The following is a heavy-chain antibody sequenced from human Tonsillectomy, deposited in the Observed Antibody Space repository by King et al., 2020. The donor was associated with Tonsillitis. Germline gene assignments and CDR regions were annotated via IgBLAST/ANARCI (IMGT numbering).Heavy chain of an antibody. D-gene: IGHD3-10*01. V-gene: IGHV1-2*02. CDR3: ARYYYHSGRSIGY. CDR2: INPDSGGT. J-gene: IGHJ4*02. CDR1: GYTFSGYY. Sequence: QLVQSGAEVKKPGASVKVSCKASGYTFSGYYMLWVRQAPGQGLEWMGWINPDSGGTSSTQKFQGRVTMTRDTSISTAYMELSRLRSDDTAVYYCARYYYHSGRSIGYWGQGTLVTVSS.